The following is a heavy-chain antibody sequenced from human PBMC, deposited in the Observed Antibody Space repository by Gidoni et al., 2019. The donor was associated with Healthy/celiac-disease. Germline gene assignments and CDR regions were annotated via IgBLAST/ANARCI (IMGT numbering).Heavy chain of an antibody. CDR1: GFTFSSYA. CDR2: ISGSGGST. CDR3: AKDEIVVVPAAPNRGWYYYYGMDV. J-gene: IGHJ6*02. Sequence: EVQLLESGGGLVQPGGSLRLSCAASGFTFSSYAMSWVRQAPGKGLEWVSAISGSGGSTYYADSVKGRFTISRDNSKNTLYLQMNSLRAEDTAVYYCAKDEIVVVPAAPNRGWYYYYGMDVWGQGTTVTVSS. V-gene: IGHV3-23*01. D-gene: IGHD2-2*01.